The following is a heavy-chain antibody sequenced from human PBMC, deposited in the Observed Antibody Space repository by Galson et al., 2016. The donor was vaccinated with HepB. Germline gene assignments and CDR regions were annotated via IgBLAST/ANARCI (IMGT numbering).Heavy chain of an antibody. CDR1: GFTVSSNY. J-gene: IGHJ6*02. CDR2: ITYDGSNQ. V-gene: IGHV3-30*14. CDR3: ARTAGLDSLDV. D-gene: IGHD3-9*01. Sequence: SLRLSCAASGFTVSSNYMSWVRQAPGKGLEWVAVITYDGSNQYYADSVKGRFTISRDNSKNTLYLQMNSLRAEDTAVYYCARTAGLDSLDVWGQGTTVTVSS.